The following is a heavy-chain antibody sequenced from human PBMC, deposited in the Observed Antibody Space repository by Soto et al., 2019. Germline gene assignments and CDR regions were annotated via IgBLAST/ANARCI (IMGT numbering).Heavy chain of an antibody. CDR2: INAGNGNT. CDR3: ARWNGYSSSSTGGYYGMDV. Sequence: GASVKVSCKASGYTFTSYAMHWVRQAPGQRLEWMGWINAGNGNTKYSQKFQGRVTITRDTSASTAYMELSSLRSEDTAVYYCARWNGYSSSSTGGYYGMDVWGQGTTVTVSS. V-gene: IGHV1-3*01. J-gene: IGHJ6*02. CDR1: GYTFTSYA. D-gene: IGHD6-6*01.